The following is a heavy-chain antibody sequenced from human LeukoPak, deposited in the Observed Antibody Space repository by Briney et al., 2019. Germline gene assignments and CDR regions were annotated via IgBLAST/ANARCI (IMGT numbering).Heavy chain of an antibody. Sequence: SETLSLTCTVSGGSISSYYWSWIRQPPGKGLEWIGYIYYSGSTNYNPSLKSRVTISVDTSKNQFSLKLSSVTAADTAVYYCARVGGKKYGVPSYYYYYMDVWGKGTTVTVSS. D-gene: IGHD2-2*01. CDR1: GGSISSYY. CDR3: ARVGGKKYGVPSYYYYYMDV. CDR2: IYYSGST. V-gene: IGHV4-59*12. J-gene: IGHJ6*03.